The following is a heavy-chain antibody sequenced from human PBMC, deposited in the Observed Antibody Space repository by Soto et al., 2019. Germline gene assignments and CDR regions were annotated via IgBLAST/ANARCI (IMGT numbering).Heavy chain of an antibody. Sequence: PSETLSLPWTVSGGTISSGGYSWSWISQHPGRGLGWIGYIYYSGSTYYNPSLKSRVTISVDTSKNQFSLKLSSVTAADTAVYYCARVTVRRDIVVVVAANYFDYWGQGTLVTVSS. J-gene: IGHJ4*02. D-gene: IGHD2-15*01. CDR1: GGTISSGGYS. V-gene: IGHV4-31*02. CDR2: IYYSGST. CDR3: ARVTVRRDIVVVVAANYFDY.